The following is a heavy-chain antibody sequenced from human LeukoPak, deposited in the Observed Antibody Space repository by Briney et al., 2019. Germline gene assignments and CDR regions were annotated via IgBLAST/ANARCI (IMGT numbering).Heavy chain of an antibody. CDR1: GFTFSTYR. J-gene: IGHJ3*02. Sequence: GGSLRLSCAASGFTFSTYRMNWVRQAPGKGLEWVSYTSSSGSNIYYADSVKGRFTISRDNAKNSLYLQMNSLRAEDTGAYYCARLAHDAFDIWGQGTLVTVSS. CDR3: ARLAHDAFDI. CDR2: TSSSGSNI. D-gene: IGHD2-15*01. V-gene: IGHV3-48*01.